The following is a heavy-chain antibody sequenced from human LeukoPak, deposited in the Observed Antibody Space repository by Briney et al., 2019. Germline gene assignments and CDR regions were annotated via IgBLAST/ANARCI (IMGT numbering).Heavy chain of an antibody. V-gene: IGHV1-69*01. CDR3: ASARGFGMATSNYYYYYMDV. D-gene: IGHD5-24*01. J-gene: IGHJ6*03. CDR1: GGTFSSYA. CDR2: IIPIFGAA. Sequence: GASVKVSCKASGGTFSSYAISWVRQAPGQGLEWMGGIIPIFGAANYAQKFQGRVTITADESTSTAYMELSSLRSEDTAVYYCASARGFGMATSNYYYYYMDVWGKGTTVTVSS.